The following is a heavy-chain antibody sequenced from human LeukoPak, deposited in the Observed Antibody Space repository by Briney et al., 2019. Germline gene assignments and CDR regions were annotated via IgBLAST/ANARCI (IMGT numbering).Heavy chain of an antibody. J-gene: IGHJ4*02. Sequence: PGRSLRLSCAASAFTFSTYTLNWVRQAPGKGLEWVSSISSTSSHIYYADSVKGRFTISRDNAKNSLFLQMDSLRAEDTAVYYCAREMIGDFVPFDYWGQGTLVTVSS. CDR2: ISSTSSHI. CDR3: AREMIGDFVPFDY. D-gene: IGHD2-21*02. CDR1: AFTFSTYT. V-gene: IGHV3-21*01.